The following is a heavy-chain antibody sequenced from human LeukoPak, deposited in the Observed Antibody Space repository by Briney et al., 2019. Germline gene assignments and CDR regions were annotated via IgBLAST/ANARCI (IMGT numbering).Heavy chain of an antibody. CDR3: DSIAAAGDYYYGMDV. Sequence: PSETLSLTCTVSGGSIGSSSYYWGWIRQPPGKGLEWIGSIYYSGSTYYNPSLKSRVTISVDTSKNQFSLKLSSVTAADTAVYYCDSIAAAGDYYYGMDVWGQGTTVTVSS. D-gene: IGHD6-13*01. CDR1: GGSIGSSSYY. CDR2: IYYSGST. V-gene: IGHV4-39*01. J-gene: IGHJ6*02.